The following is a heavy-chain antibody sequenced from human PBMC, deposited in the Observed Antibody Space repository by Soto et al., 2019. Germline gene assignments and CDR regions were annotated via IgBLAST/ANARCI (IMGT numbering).Heavy chain of an antibody. Sequence: SEALSLTCSVSGGSIRSYYWKWVPQPPGKGLEWIGYTQNSGSTNYHPSLKSRVTISVDTSKNQFSLKLSSVTAADTAVYYCARGSGSYFLFDSWGQGTLVTVSS. V-gene: IGHV4-59*12. CDR1: GGSIRSYY. J-gene: IGHJ4*02. CDR3: ARGSGSYFLFDS. D-gene: IGHD1-26*01. CDR2: TQNSGST.